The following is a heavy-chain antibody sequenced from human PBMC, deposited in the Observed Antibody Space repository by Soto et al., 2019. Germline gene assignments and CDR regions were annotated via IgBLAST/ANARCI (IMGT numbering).Heavy chain of an antibody. J-gene: IGHJ4*02. V-gene: IGHV4-30-2*01. CDR1: GGSISSCGYS. Sequence: PSETLSRTCAVSGGSISSCGYSWSWIRQPPGKGLEWIGYINHSGTTNYNPSLKSRVTISIDTSKNQFSLKLNSVTAADTAVYYCAREGYNFGPFDYWGQGALVTVSS. CDR2: INHSGTT. CDR3: AREGYNFGPFDY. D-gene: IGHD5-18*01.